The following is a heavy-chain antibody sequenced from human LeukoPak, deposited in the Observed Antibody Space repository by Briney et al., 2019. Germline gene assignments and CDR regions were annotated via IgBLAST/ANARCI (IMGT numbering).Heavy chain of an antibody. CDR2: IYTSGST. V-gene: IGHV4-61*02. D-gene: IGHD3-22*01. CDR1: GDSFSSVTDY. CDR3: ARTPYYYDSSGYPGEYYYYMDV. Sequence: TSETLSLTCTVSGDSFSSVTDYWAWIRQPPGKGLEWIGRIYTSGSTNYNPSLKSRVTISVDTSKNQFSLKLSSVTAADTAVYYCARTPYYYDSSGYPGEYYYYMDVWGKGTTVTVSS. J-gene: IGHJ6*03.